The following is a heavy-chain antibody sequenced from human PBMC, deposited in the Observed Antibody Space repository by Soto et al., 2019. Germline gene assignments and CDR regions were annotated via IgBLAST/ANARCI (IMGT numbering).Heavy chain of an antibody. D-gene: IGHD3-10*01. Sequence: QVQLVQSGAEVKKPGSSVKVSCKASGGTFSSYTISWVRQAPGQGLEWMGRIIPILGIANYEQKFQGRVTITADKSTSTAYMELSSLRSEDTAGYYCAREAYGSGSYYNLGGPDYRGQGTLVTVSP. CDR1: GGTFSSYT. J-gene: IGHJ4*02. CDR2: IIPILGIA. V-gene: IGHV1-69*08. CDR3: AREAYGSGSYYNLGGPDY.